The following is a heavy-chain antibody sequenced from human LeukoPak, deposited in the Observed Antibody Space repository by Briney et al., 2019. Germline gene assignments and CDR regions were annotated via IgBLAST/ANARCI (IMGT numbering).Heavy chain of an antibody. CDR3: IPVAGTGFDY. J-gene: IGHJ4*02. D-gene: IGHD6-19*01. Sequence: GGSLRLSCAASGFAFSRYAMTWVRPAPGKGRWWVSAISGSGGSTYYADSVKGRFTISRDNSKNTLFLQMNSRRAEDTAVYYGIPVAGTGFDYWGQGTLVTVSS. CDR2: ISGSGGST. V-gene: IGHV3-23*01. CDR1: GFAFSRYA.